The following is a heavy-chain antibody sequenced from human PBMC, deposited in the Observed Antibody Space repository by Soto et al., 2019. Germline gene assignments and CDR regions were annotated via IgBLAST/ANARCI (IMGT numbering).Heavy chain of an antibody. V-gene: IGHV1-3*01. CDR3: ARDQRDAYYYGSGSYSY. D-gene: IGHD3-10*01. J-gene: IGHJ4*02. CDR1: GYTFTSYA. Sequence: ASVKVSCKASGYTFTSYAMHWVRQAPGQRLEWTGWINAGNGNTKYSQKFQGRVTITRDTSASTAYMELSSLRSEDTAVYYCARDQRDAYYYGSGSYSYWGQGTLVTVSS. CDR2: INAGNGNT.